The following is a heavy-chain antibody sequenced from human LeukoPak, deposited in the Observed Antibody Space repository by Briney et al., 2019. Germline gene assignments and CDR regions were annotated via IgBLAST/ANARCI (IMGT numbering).Heavy chain of an antibody. CDR2: IYYSGST. V-gene: IGHV4-39*01. D-gene: IGHD2-2*01. CDR3: ARGLGYCSSTSCEHYYYYYMDV. J-gene: IGHJ6*03. CDR1: GGSISSSSYY. Sequence: SETLSLTCTVSGGSISSSSYYWGWIRQPPGKGLEWIGTIYYSGSTYYNPSLKSRVTISVDTSKNKFSLKLRSVTAADTAVYYCARGLGYCSSTSCEHYYYYYMDVWGKGTTVTVSS.